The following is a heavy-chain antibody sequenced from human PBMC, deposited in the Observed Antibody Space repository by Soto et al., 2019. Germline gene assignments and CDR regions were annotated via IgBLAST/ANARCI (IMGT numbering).Heavy chain of an antibody. CDR1: GYTFTSYG. CDR3: ASGGYGDY. J-gene: IGHJ4*02. Sequence: QVHLVQSGAEVKKPGASVKVSCKASGYTFTSYGITWVRQAPGQGLEWMGWISAHNGNTDYAQKLQGRVNVTRDTSTGTAYRTLRSLISDDTAVYYCASGGYGDYWGQGARVNVSS. D-gene: IGHD3-16*01. CDR2: ISAHNGNT. V-gene: IGHV1-18*01.